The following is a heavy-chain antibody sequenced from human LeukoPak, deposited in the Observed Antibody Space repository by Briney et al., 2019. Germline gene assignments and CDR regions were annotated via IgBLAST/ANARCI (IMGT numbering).Heavy chain of an antibody. V-gene: IGHV3-30*02. Sequence: GGSLRLSCAASGFTFSSYGMHWVRQAPGKGLEWVAFIRYDGSNKYYADSVKGRFTISRDNYKNTLYLQMNSLRAEDTAVYYCAKDHNPTYIVVVPAAYYYYYMDVWGKGTTVTVSS. CDR3: AKDHNPTYIVVVPAAYYYYYMDV. J-gene: IGHJ6*03. D-gene: IGHD2-2*01. CDR1: GFTFSSYG. CDR2: IRYDGSNK.